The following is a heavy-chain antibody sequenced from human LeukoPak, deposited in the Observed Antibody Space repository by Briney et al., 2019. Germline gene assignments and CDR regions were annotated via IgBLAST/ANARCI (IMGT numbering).Heavy chain of an antibody. CDR1: GGSFSGYY. Sequence: SETLSLTCAVYGGSFSGYYWSWIRQPPGKGLEWTGEINHSGSTNYNPSLKSRVTISVDTSKNQFSLKLSSVTAADTAVYYCARHSDTYYYDSSGYYYGLWYFDPWGRGTLVTVSS. D-gene: IGHD3-22*01. J-gene: IGHJ2*01. V-gene: IGHV4-34*01. CDR3: ARHSDTYYYDSSGYYYGLWYFDP. CDR2: INHSGST.